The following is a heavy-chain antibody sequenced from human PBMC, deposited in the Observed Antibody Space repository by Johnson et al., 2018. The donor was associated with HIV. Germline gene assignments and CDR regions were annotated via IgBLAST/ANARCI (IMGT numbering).Heavy chain of an antibody. J-gene: IGHJ3*02. D-gene: IGHD3-22*01. CDR1: GFTFSDYY. CDR3: AKPHQYDSSGYWSGRDASDI. V-gene: IGHV3-11*04. CDR2: ISSSGSTI. Sequence: QVRLVESGGGLVQPGGSLRLSCAASGFTFSDYYMSWIRQAPGKGLEWVSYISSSGSTIYYADSVKGRFTISRDNSMNTLYLQMNSLTPEDTAVYYCAKPHQYDSSGYWSGRDASDIWGQGTMVTVSS.